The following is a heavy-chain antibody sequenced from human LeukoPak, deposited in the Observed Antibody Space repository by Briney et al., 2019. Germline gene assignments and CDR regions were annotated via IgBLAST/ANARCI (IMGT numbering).Heavy chain of an antibody. D-gene: IGHD5-18*01. CDR2: IRQDGSDK. CDR3: AREGYSYGHDY. CDR1: GFTFRAYW. V-gene: IGHV3-7*01. J-gene: IGHJ4*02. Sequence: PGGSLRLSCGASGFTFRAYWMTWVRQAPGRGLDWVANIRQDGSDKYFMDSVKGRFTISRDNAKNSLYLQMNSLRAEDTAVYYCAREGYSYGHDYWGQGTLVTVSS.